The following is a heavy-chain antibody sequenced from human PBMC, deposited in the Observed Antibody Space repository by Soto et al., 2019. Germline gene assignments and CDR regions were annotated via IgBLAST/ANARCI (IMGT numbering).Heavy chain of an antibody. CDR3: ARARYCSGGSCYSVPTIGWFDP. Sequence: ASVKASCKASGYTFPSYGISWVRQAPGQGLEWMGWISAYNGNTNYAQKLQGRVTMTTDTSTSTAYMELRSLRSDDTAVYYCARARYCSGGSCYSVPTIGWFDPWGQGTLVTVSS. CDR2: ISAYNGNT. D-gene: IGHD2-15*01. CDR1: GYTFPSYG. J-gene: IGHJ5*02. V-gene: IGHV1-18*01.